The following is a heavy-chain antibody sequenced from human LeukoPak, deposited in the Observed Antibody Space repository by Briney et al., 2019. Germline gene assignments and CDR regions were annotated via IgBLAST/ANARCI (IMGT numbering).Heavy chain of an antibody. D-gene: IGHD6-13*01. V-gene: IGHV4-59*01. CDR3: ARNFGSSWYYFDY. CDR1: DGSITSYY. CDR2: IYYSGST. J-gene: IGHJ4*02. Sequence: SETLSLTCTVSDGSITSYYWSWIRQPPGKGLEWIGCIYYSGSTNYNPSLESRVTISVDTSKNQFSLKLSSVTAADTAVYYCARNFGSSWYYFDYWGQGTLVTVSS.